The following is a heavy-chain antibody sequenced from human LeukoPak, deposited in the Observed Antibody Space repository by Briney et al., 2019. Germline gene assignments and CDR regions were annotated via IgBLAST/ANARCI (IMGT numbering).Heavy chain of an antibody. J-gene: IGHJ4*02. CDR2: ISYDGSNK. CDR1: GFTFSSYG. CDR3: ARYSSSLHY. V-gene: IGHV3-30*03. D-gene: IGHD6-6*01. Sequence: GGSLRLSCAASGFTFSSYGMHWVRQAPGKGLEWVAVISYDGSNKYYADSVKGRFTIFRDNSKNTLYLQMNSLRAEDTAVYYCARYSSSLHYWGQGTLVTVSS.